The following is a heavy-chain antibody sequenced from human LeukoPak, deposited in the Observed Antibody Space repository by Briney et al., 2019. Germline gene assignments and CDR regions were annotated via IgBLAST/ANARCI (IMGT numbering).Heavy chain of an antibody. CDR2: SDPEDGKT. D-gene: IGHD3-10*01. CDR1: GYSLRDLS. CDR3: ATGAYGWPFFDN. J-gene: IGHJ4*02. V-gene: IGHV1-24*01. Sequence: ASLKVSCKVSGYSLRDLSMHWVRQTPGKGLEWMGGSDPEDGKTIYAQDFQGRVTMTEDTSTHTIYMELSSLRSEDTAVYYCATGAYGWPFFDNWGQGTLVTVSS.